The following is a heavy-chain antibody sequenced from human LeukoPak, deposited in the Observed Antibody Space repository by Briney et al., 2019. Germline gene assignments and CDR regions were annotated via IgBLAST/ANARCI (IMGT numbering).Heavy chain of an antibody. D-gene: IGHD3-10*01. CDR2: INPSGGST. V-gene: IGHV1-46*01. CDR1: GYTFTGYY. CDR3: ARDLDPYYGSGSLYYYYYMDV. J-gene: IGHJ6*03. Sequence: ASVKVSCKASGYTFTGYYMHWVRQAPGQGLEWMGIINPSGGSTSYAQKFQGRVTMTRDMSTSTVYMELSSLRSEDTAVYYCARDLDPYYGSGSLYYYYYMDVWGKGTTVTVSS.